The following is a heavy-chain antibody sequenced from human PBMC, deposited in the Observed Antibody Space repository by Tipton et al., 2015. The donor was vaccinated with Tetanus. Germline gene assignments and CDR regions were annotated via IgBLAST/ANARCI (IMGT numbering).Heavy chain of an antibody. D-gene: IGHD1-26*01. CDR3: ARDQARGARGWNYFDC. J-gene: IGHJ4*02. CDR1: GGSISTTSDY. CDR2: LYYTGTT. Sequence: TLSLTCTVSGGSISTTSDYWGWIRQPPGTGLEWIGSLYYTGTTYYNPSLKSRVTISVDTSKNQFSLRLNSVTAADTAVYYCARDQARGARGWNYFDCWGQGTLVTVSS. V-gene: IGHV4-39*07.